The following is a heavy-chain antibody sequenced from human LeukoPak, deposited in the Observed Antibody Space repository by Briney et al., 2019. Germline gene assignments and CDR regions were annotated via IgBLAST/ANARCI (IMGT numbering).Heavy chain of an antibody. CDR2: IYSGDSS. CDR3: ARESLGSVDPRGYSTTVSQDV. J-gene: IGHJ6*04. CDR1: GFTVTTNY. V-gene: IGHV3-53*01. D-gene: IGHD4-17*01. Sequence: RGGSLTLSCAASGFTVTTNYMSWVRQASGKGLEWVSVIYSGDSSYYADSVKGRFTISRDSSKNTLYLQMHSLRAEDTAVYYCARESLGSVDPRGYSTTVSQDVWGKGTTVTISS.